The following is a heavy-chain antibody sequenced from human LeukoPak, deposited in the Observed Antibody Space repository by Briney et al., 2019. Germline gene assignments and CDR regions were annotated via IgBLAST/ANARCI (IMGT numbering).Heavy chain of an antibody. CDR2: IWYDGSNK. Sequence: RGSLRLSCAASGFTFRNYGMHWVRQAPGKGLEWVGVIWYDGSNKYYGDSVKGRFTISRDNSQNTLSLQMDSLRAEDTAIYYCARVRNWATRNWYFDLWGRGTLVTVSS. CDR3: ARVRNWATRNWYFDL. V-gene: IGHV3-33*01. CDR1: GFTFRNYG. D-gene: IGHD5-24*01. J-gene: IGHJ2*01.